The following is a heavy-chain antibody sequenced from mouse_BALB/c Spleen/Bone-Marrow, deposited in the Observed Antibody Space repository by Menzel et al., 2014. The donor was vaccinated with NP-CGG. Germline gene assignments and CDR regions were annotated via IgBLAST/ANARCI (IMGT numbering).Heavy chain of an antibody. CDR2: IDPANGNT. V-gene: IGHV14-3*02. Sequence: VQLQQSGAELVKPGASVKMSCTASGFNIKDTYMHWVKQRPEQGLEWIGRIDPANGNTKYDPKFQGKATITADTSSNTAYLQLSSLTSEDTAVYYCARWEYYAMDYWGQGTSVTVSS. CDR3: ARWEYYAMDY. CDR1: GFNIKDTY. D-gene: IGHD4-1*01. J-gene: IGHJ4*01.